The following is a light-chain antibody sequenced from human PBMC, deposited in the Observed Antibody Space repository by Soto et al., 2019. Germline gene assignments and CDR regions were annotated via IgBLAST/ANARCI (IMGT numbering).Light chain of an antibody. V-gene: IGKV3-20*01. J-gene: IGKJ1*01. CDR2: GAS. Sequence: EIGLTQSPGTLPLSPGERATLSCRASQSVSSSYLAWYQQKPGQAPRRLIYGASSRATGIPDRFSGSRSGTDFTLTSSRLAPEDFGVYYWQQYGSSPRWTFGQGTKVEIK. CDR1: QSVSSSY. CDR3: QQYGSSPRWT.